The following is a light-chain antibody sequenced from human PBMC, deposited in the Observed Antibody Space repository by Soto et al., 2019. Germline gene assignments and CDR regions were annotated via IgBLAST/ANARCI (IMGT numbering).Light chain of an antibody. Sequence: QSVLTQPASVSGSPGQSITISCTGTSSDVGTYNYVSWYQHHPGKAPKLIIYEVSNRPSGVSNRFSGSKSGSTASLTISGLQAEDEAHYHCTSYTRDTALVFGTGTKVTVL. CDR2: EVS. CDR1: SSDVGTYNY. CDR3: TSYTRDTALV. V-gene: IGLV2-14*01. J-gene: IGLJ1*01.